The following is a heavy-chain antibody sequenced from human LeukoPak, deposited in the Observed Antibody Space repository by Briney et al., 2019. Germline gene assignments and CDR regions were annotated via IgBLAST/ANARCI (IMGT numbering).Heavy chain of an antibody. V-gene: IGHV3-43D*03. J-gene: IGHJ4*01. CDR1: GFTFDDYA. CDR2: ISWDGGST. Sequence: GGSLRLSCAASGFTFDDYAMHWVRKAPGKGLEWVSLISWDGGSTYYADSVKGRFTISRDNSKNSLYLQMNSRRAEDTALNYXAXXXXRXXXVXXXXXYW. CDR3: AXXXXRXXXVXXXXXY. D-gene: IGHD3-10*01.